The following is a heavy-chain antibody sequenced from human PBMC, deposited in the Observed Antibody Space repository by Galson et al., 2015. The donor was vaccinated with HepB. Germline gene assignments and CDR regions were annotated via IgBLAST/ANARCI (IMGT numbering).Heavy chain of an antibody. Sequence: SLRLSCAASGFTFSDYYVSWIRQAPGKGLEWVSYISSSGGTRHYADSVKGRFTISRDNAKNSLFLQTNSLRAEDTAVYYCARGWRGTPDRYFDYWGQGTLVTVSS. V-gene: IGHV3-11*01. CDR2: ISSSGGTR. CDR3: ARGWRGTPDRYFDY. CDR1: GFTFSDYY. J-gene: IGHJ4*02. D-gene: IGHD3-16*01.